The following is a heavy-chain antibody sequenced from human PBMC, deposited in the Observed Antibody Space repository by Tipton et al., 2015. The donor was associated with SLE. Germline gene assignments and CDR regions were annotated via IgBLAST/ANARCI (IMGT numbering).Heavy chain of an antibody. CDR3: AREIAYGAFDI. J-gene: IGHJ3*02. V-gene: IGHV4-30-2*01. CDR2: IYQSGST. D-gene: IGHD2-21*01. Sequence: TLSLTCAVSGGSISSGGYSWNWIRQPPGKGLEWIGYIYQSGSTYYNPSLKSRVTISVDTSKNQFSLKLSSVTAADTAVYYCAREIAYGAFDIWGQGTMVTVSS. CDR1: GGSISSGGYS.